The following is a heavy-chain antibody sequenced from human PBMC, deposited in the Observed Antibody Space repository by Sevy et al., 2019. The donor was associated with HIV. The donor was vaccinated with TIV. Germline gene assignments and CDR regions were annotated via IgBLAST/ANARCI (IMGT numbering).Heavy chain of an antibody. J-gene: IGHJ5*02. CDR1: GFSFSSYA. V-gene: IGHV3-23*01. CDR2: ISGSGGST. CDR3: AKDRSPLYDSSGEGFDP. Sequence: GGSLRLSCAASGFSFSSYALSWVRQAPGKGLESVSTISGSGGSTYYADSVKGRFTISRDNSKNTLYLQMNSLRAEDTAVYYCAKDRSPLYDSSGEGFDPWGQGSLVTVSS. D-gene: IGHD3-22*01.